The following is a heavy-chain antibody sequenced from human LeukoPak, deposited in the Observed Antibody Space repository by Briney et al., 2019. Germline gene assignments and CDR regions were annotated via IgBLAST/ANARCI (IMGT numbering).Heavy chain of an antibody. V-gene: IGHV4-34*01. J-gene: IGHJ5*02. CDR3: ARVNYHDSGGSYWWFDP. D-gene: IGHD3-22*01. CDR2: INHSGST. Sequence: SETLSLTCAVYVGSFSGYYWSWIRQPPGKGLEWIGEINHSGSTNYNPSLKSRVTTSVDPSKNQVSLKLTSVTAADTAVYYCARVNYHDSGGSYWWFDPWGQGTQVTVSP. CDR1: VGSFSGYY.